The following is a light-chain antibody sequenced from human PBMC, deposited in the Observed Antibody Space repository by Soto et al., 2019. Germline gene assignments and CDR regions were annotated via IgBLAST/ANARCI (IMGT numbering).Light chain of an antibody. Sequence: EIVITHSPGTLSFSSVERATLSCRASQSVSSNLAWYQQKPGQAPRLLIYGASTRATGIPARFSGSGSGTEFTLTISSLQSEDFAVYYCQQYNNWPRTFGQGTKV. CDR2: GAS. J-gene: IGKJ1*01. CDR1: QSVSSN. V-gene: IGKV3-15*01. CDR3: QQYNNWPRT.